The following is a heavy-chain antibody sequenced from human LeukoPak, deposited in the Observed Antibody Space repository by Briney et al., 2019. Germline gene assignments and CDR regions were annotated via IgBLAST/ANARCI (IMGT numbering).Heavy chain of an antibody. D-gene: IGHD3-22*01. CDR2: ISDGGSTT. CDR1: GFTFSSYW. J-gene: IGHJ4*02. Sequence: GGSLRLSCAASGFTFSSYWMHWVRQAPGKGLVWVSRISDGGSTTAYADSVKGRFTISRDNAKNTLYLQMNGLRAEDTAVYYCSRSAYYDGSGNYYDYWGQGTLVTVSS. V-gene: IGHV3-74*01. CDR3: SRSAYYDGSGNYYDY.